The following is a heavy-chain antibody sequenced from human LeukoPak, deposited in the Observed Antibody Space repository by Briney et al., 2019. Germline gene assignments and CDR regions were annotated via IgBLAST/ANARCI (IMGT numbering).Heavy chain of an antibody. D-gene: IGHD3-10*01. CDR3: AGGGKYYWAPDF. CDR1: GYAMSSSDW. J-gene: IGHJ4*02. Sequence: PSDTLSLTCGVSGYAMSSSDWWGWIRQPPEKELEWIGYIYYSGSADYNPSLTSRVTMSIDTSNNQFSLRLSSVTALDTAIYYCAGGGKYYWAPDFWGQGTLVTVSS. CDR2: IYYSGSA. V-gene: IGHV4-28*06.